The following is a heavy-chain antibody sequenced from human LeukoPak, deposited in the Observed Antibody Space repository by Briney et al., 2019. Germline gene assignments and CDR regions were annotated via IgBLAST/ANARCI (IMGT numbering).Heavy chain of an antibody. CDR2: ISYDGSNK. D-gene: IGHD6-19*01. V-gene: IGHV3-30*03. CDR3: ARVTRYRSGWFDY. Sequence: GRSLRLSCAASGFTFSSYGMHWVRQAPGKGLEWVAVISYDGSNKYYADSVKGRLTISRDDAKNSLYLQMNSLRAEDTAVYYCARVTRYRSGWFDYWGQGTLVTVSS. J-gene: IGHJ4*02. CDR1: GFTFSSYG.